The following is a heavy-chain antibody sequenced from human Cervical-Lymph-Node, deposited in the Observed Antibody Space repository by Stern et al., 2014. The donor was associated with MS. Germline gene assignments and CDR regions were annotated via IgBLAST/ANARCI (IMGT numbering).Heavy chain of an antibody. CDR3: GRFTRGSPSDY. CDR2: IRDDGSDK. J-gene: IGHJ4*02. D-gene: IGHD3-10*01. V-gene: IGHV3-7*01. Sequence: EVQLVESGGGLVQLGESLTLSCVASGFTFSLYWMSWVRQAPGKGLEWVANIRDDGSDKYYVDSVKGRFTISRDNAKNSLYLQMNSLRGEDTAVYFCGRFTRGSPSDYWGQGTQVTVSP. CDR1: GFTFSLYW.